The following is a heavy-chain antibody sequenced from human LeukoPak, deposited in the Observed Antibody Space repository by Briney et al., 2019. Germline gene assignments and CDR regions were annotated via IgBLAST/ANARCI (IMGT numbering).Heavy chain of an antibody. J-gene: IGHJ4*02. CDR2: ISVHNGNT. D-gene: IGHD3-10*01. V-gene: IGHV1-18*01. CDR3: ARDSPDGSGTYYNDSPDY. Sequence: GASVKVSCKGSGYTFRTYGISWVRQAPGQGLEWMGWISVHNGNTNYAQKVQGRVTMTTDTFTGTAYMDLRSLRSDDTAIYYCARDSPDGSGTYYNDSPDYWGQGTLVTVSS. CDR1: GYTFRTYG.